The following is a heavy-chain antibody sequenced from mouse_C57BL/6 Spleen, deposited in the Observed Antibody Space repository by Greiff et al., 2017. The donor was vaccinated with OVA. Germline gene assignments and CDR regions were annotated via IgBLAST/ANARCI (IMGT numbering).Heavy chain of an antibody. CDR3: AREGYDGVFDY. Sequence: DVMLVESGGGLVKPGGSLKLSCAASGFTFSSYAMSWVRQTPEKRLEWVATISDGGSYTYYPDNVKGRFTISRDNAKNNLYLQMSHLKSEDTAMYYCAREGYDGVFDYWGQGTTLTVSS. D-gene: IGHD2-2*01. CDR2: ISDGGSYT. J-gene: IGHJ2*01. V-gene: IGHV5-4*01. CDR1: GFTFSSYA.